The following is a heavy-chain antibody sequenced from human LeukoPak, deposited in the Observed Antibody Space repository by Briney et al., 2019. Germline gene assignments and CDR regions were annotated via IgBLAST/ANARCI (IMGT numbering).Heavy chain of an antibody. V-gene: IGHV3-48*04. CDR1: GFTFSSYS. CDR3: ARVPAGVIGMKDAFDI. D-gene: IGHD3-16*02. CDR2: ISSSGSTI. Sequence: GGSLRLSCAASGFTFSSYSMNWIRQAPGKGLEWVSYISSSGSTIYYADSVKGRFTISRDNAKNSQYLQMNSLRAEDTAVYYCARVPAGVIGMKDAFDIWGQGTMVTVSS. J-gene: IGHJ3*02.